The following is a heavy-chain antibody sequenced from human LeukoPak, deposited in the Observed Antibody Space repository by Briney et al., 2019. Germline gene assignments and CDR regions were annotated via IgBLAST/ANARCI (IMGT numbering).Heavy chain of an antibody. CDR1: GFTFISYA. V-gene: IGHV3-23*01. J-gene: IGHJ4*02. CDR3: AKSQDIVVVVADY. Sequence: GGSLRLSCAASGFTFISYAMSWVRQAPGKGLEWVSAISGSGGSTYYADSVKGRFTISRDNSKNTLYLQMNSLRAEDTAVYYCAKSQDIVVVVADYWGQGTLVTVSS. CDR2: ISGSGGST. D-gene: IGHD2-15*01.